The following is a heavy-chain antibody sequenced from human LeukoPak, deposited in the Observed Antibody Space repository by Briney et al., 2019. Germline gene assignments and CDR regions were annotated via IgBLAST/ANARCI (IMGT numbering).Heavy chain of an antibody. V-gene: IGHV3-23*01. CDR2: ISGSGGST. Sequence: GGSLRLPCAASGFTFSSYAMSWVRQAPGKGLEWVSAISGSGGSTYYADSVKGRFTISRDNSKNTLYLQMNSLRAEDTAVYYCAKDLLGYCSSTSCQSSNFDYWGQGTLVTVSS. J-gene: IGHJ4*02. CDR1: GFTFSSYA. CDR3: AKDLLGYCSSTSCQSSNFDY. D-gene: IGHD2-2*01.